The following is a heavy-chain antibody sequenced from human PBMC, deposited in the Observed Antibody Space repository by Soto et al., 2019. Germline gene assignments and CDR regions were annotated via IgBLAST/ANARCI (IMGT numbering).Heavy chain of an antibody. J-gene: IGHJ6*02. Sequence: GASVKVSCKASGYNLGAYYTYCVRQAPGQGLEWMGKIIPISGAADYAQKFQGRVTISADGSTSTAYMELRSLRFEDTALYYCAREGMVVVPALTRGAHYYYGVDVWGPGTTVTVSS. CDR3: AREGMVVVPALTRGAHYYYGVDV. D-gene: IGHD2-15*01. CDR1: GYNLGAYY. CDR2: IIPISGAA. V-gene: IGHV1-69*13.